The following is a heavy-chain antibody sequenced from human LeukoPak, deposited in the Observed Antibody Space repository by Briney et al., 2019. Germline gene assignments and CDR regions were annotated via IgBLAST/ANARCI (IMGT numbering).Heavy chain of an antibody. CDR1: GGSISSSSYY. CDR3: ARALYVWGSYRAFDY. V-gene: IGHV4-39*07. D-gene: IGHD3-16*02. Sequence: SETLSLTCTVSGGSISSSSYYWGWIRQPPGKGLEWIGSIYYSGSTYYNPSLKRRVTISVDTSKNQFSLKLSSVTAADTAVYYCARALYVWGSYRAFDYWGQGTLVIVSS. J-gene: IGHJ4*02. CDR2: IYYSGST.